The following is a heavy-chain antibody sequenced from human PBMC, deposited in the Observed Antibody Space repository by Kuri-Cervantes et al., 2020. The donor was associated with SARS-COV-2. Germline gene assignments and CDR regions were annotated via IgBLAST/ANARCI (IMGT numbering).Heavy chain of an antibody. CDR1: GFTFGDYA. CDR3: TTARITIFGVVIPTPDY. Sequence: GGSLRLSCTASGFTFGDYAMSWVRQAPGKGLEWVGRIKSKTDGGTTDYAAPVKGGFTISRDDSKNTLYLQMNSLKTEDTAVYYCTTARITIFGVVIPTPDYWGQGTLVTVSS. J-gene: IGHJ4*02. CDR2: IKSKTDGGTT. D-gene: IGHD3-3*01. V-gene: IGHV3-15*01.